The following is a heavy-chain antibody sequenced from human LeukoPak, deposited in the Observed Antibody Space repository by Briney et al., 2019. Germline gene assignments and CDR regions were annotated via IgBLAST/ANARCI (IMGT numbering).Heavy chain of an antibody. D-gene: IGHD1-26*01. CDR3: ARAHAIGYEGATWASDY. J-gene: IGHJ4*02. V-gene: IGHV1-2*02. Sequence: ASVEVSCKASGYTFTGYYMHWVRQAPGQGLEWMGWIDPNGGGTNYAQKFQGRVTMTWDTSISTAYMELSRLRSDDTAVYYCARAHAIGYEGATWASDYWGQGTLVTVSS. CDR1: GYTFTGYY. CDR2: IDPNGGGT.